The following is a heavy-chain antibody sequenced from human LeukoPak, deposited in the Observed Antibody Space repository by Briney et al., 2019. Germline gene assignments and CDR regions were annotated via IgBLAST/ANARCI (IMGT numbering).Heavy chain of an antibody. CDR2: ISYSGST. Sequence: SETLSLTCTVSGGTISHYYWSWIRQPPGKGLEWIGYISYSGSTNYNPSLKSRVTISVDTSTNQFSLKLSSVTAADTAVYYCARRTDYYYGMDVWGQGTTVTVSS. CDR1: GGTISHYY. V-gene: IGHV4-59*08. CDR3: ARRTDYYYGMDV. J-gene: IGHJ6*02.